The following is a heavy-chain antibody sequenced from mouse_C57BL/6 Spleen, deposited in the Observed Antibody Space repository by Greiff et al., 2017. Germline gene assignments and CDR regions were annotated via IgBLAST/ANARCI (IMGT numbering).Heavy chain of an antibody. CDR2: INPSRCYT. CDR1: GYTFTSYT. J-gene: IGHJ2*01. CDR3: AREDDGYYVNFDY. D-gene: IGHD2-3*01. V-gene: IGHV1-4*01. Sequence: QVQLQQSGAELARPGASVKMSCKASGYTFTSYTMHWVNQRPGQGLEWIGYINPSRCYTKYNQKFKDKATLTADKSSSTAYMQLSSLTSEDSAVYYCAREDDGYYVNFDYWGQGTTLTVSS.